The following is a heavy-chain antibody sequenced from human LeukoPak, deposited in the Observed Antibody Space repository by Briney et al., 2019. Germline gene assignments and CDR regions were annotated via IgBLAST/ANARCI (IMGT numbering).Heavy chain of an antibody. J-gene: IGHJ4*02. V-gene: IGHV4-38-2*02. CDR2: IYHSGST. D-gene: IGHD1-26*01. CDR3: ATRTPLVGALDY. CDR1: GYSISSGYY. Sequence: PSETLSLTCTVSGYSISSGYYWGWIRQPPGKGLEWIGSIYHSGSTYYNPCLKSRVTISVDTSKNQFSLKLSSVTAADAAVYYCATRTPLVGALDYWGQGTLVTVSS.